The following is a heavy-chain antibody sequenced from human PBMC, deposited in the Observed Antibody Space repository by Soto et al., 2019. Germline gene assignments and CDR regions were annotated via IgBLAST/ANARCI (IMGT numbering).Heavy chain of an antibody. CDR1: GGTFSSYA. CDR2: IIPIFGTA. Sequence: SVKVSCKASGGTFSSYAISWVRQAPGQGLEWMGGIIPIFGTANYAQKFQGRVTITADKSTSTAYMELSSLRSEDTAVYYCARVRWNSLDYYYYYGMDVWGQGTTVTVSS. CDR3: ARVRWNSLDYYYYYGMDV. D-gene: IGHD1-7*01. V-gene: IGHV1-69*06. J-gene: IGHJ6*02.